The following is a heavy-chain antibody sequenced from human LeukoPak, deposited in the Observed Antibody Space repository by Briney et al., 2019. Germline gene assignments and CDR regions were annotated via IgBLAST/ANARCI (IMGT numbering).Heavy chain of an antibody. J-gene: IGHJ6*03. V-gene: IGHV4-34*01. CDR2: IKHSGSS. CDR1: GGSFSGYS. D-gene: IGHD3-16*01. CDR3: ASSLLGGYYYYYYMDV. Sequence: SETLSLTCAVFGGSFSGYSWSWIRQPPGKGLEWIGEIKHSGSSNYNPSLKSRVTIFLDKSKNQFSLKLSSVTAADTAVYYCASSLLGGYYYYYYMDVWGKGTTVTVSS.